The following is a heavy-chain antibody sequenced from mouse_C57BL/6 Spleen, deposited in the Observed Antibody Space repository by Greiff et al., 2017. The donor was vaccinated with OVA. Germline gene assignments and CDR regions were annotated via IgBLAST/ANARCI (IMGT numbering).Heavy chain of an antibody. Sequence: VQLQQSGAELVRPGTSVKLSCKASGYTSTSYWMHWVKQRPGQGLEWIGVIDPSDSYTNYNQKFKGKATLTVDTSSSTAYMQLSSLTSEDSAVYYCARGTTVEAMDYWGQGTSVTVSS. CDR1: GYTSTSYW. CDR3: ARGTTVEAMDY. CDR2: IDPSDSYT. V-gene: IGHV1-59*01. D-gene: IGHD1-1*01. J-gene: IGHJ4*01.